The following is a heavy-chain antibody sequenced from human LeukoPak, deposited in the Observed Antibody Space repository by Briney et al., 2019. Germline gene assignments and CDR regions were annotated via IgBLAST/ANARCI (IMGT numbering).Heavy chain of an antibody. CDR3: ARELRRRGRNWFDP. D-gene: IGHD4-17*01. V-gene: IGHV1-2*02. CDR1: GYTFTGYY. Sequence: GASVKVSCKASGYTFTGYYMHWVRQAPGQGLEWMGWINPNSGGTNYAQKFQGRVTMTRDTSISTAYMELSRLRSDDTAVYYCARELRRRGRNWFDPWGQGTLVPVSS. J-gene: IGHJ5*02. CDR2: INPNSGGT.